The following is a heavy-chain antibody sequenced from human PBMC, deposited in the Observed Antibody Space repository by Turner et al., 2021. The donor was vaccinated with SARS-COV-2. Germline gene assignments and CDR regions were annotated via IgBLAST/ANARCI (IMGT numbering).Heavy chain of an antibody. D-gene: IGHD5-18*01. CDR2: ISGST. Sequence: QVQLQQWGAGLLKPSETLSLTCAVYGGSISSYYWSWIRQPPGKGLEWIGYISGSTNYNPSLKSRVTISVDTSKNQFSLKLSSVTAADTAVYYCARHGNELGIQLWGQGTLVTVSS. CDR1: GGSISSYY. CDR3: ARHGNELGIQL. V-gene: IGHV4-59*08. J-gene: IGHJ4*02.